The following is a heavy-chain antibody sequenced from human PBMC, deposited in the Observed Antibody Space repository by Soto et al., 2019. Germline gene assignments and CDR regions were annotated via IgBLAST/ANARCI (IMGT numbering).Heavy chain of an antibody. Sequence: GGSLRLSCAASGFSFTSYTMNWVRQAPGKGLEWVSSISSSNTFIYYADSVKGRFTISRDNAYNSLYLQMNSLRDEDTAVYYCAKDPAAVTWYFFDSWGQGTLVTVSS. J-gene: IGHJ4*02. CDR2: ISSSNTFI. D-gene: IGHD6-19*01. V-gene: IGHV3-48*02. CDR1: GFSFTSYT. CDR3: AKDPAAVTWYFFDS.